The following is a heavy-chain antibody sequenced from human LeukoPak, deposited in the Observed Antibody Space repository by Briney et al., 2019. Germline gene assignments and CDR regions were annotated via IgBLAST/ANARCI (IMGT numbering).Heavy chain of an antibody. CDR3: AKTPNAFVRGGHYFDY. CDR2: INHSGST. D-gene: IGHD6-6*01. J-gene: IGHJ4*02. V-gene: IGHV4-34*01. CDR1: GGSFSGYY. Sequence: SETLSLTCAVYGGSFSGYYWSWIRQPPGKGLEWIGEINHSGSTNYNPSLKSRVTISVDTSKNQFSLKLSSVTAADTAVYYCAKTPNAFVRGGHYFDYWGQGTLVTVSS.